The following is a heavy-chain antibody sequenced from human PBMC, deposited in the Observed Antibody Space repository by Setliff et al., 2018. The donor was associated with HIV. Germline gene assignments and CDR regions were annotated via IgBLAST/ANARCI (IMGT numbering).Heavy chain of an antibody. Sequence: PGESLKISCTGSGYSFTNFWVGWVRQMPGKGLEWMGIIYPIDSDTKYSPSFWGRVTISVDKSLNTAYLHWNSLKPADTAMYFCGRSGKSGELYAYWGQGTLVTVSS. CDR1: GYSFTNFW. CDR2: IYPIDSDT. V-gene: IGHV5-51*01. J-gene: IGHJ4*02. CDR3: GRSGKSGELYAY. D-gene: IGHD2-8*01.